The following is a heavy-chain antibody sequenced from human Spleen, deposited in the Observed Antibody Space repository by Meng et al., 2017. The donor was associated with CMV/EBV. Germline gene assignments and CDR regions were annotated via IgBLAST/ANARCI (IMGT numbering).Heavy chain of an antibody. J-gene: IGHJ4*02. CDR2: VNPNSGGT. CDR1: GYTFTDYY. D-gene: IGHD3/OR15-3a*01. V-gene: IGHV1-2*02. Sequence: ASVKVSCKTSGYTFTDYYIHWVRQAPGQGLEWMGWVNPNSGGTNYAQKFQGRVTMTRDTSISTASMELNSLTSDDTATYYCARDRDISSAMDWGYWGQGTLVTVSS. CDR3: ARDRDISSAMDWGY.